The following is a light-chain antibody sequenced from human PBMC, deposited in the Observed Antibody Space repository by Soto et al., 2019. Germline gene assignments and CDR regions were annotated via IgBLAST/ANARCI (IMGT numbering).Light chain of an antibody. CDR3: SSHAAGSTLI. CDR1: SSDVGAYNY. V-gene: IGLV2-8*01. Sequence: QSVLTQPPSASGSPGQSVTISCTGTSSDVGAYNYVSWYQQHPGKAPKLMIYDVTTRPSGVPDRFSGSKSGNTASLTVSGLQAEDEADYFCSSHAAGSTLIFGGGTKLTVL. J-gene: IGLJ2*01. CDR2: DVT.